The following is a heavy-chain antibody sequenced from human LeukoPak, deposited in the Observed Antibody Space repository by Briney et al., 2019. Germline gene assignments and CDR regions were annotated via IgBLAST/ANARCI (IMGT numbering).Heavy chain of an antibody. V-gene: IGHV5-51*01. Sequence: GESLKISCQTSGYDFSTRWIWWVRQMPGKGLEWMGIIYPLDSITRYSPSFQGHVTISADTSINTAYLQWTSLKPSDTAIYYCARLAPDYADYLFDPRGQGTLVTVSS. CDR3: ARLAPDYADYLFDP. CDR2: IYPLDSIT. D-gene: IGHD4-17*01. J-gene: IGHJ5*02. CDR1: GYDFSTRW.